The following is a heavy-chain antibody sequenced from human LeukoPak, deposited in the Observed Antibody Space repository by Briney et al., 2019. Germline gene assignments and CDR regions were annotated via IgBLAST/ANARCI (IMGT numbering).Heavy chain of an antibody. Sequence: SETLSLTCSVSGGSISSRSYSWGWIRQPPGKGLEWIGTIYYTGTTYYNPALKSRVTISVDTSKNQFSLNLSSVTAADTAVYYCARYSSGWRSFDIWGQGTMVTVSS. CDR3: ARYSSGWRSFDI. V-gene: IGHV4-39*07. CDR2: IYYTGTT. CDR1: GGSISSRSYS. D-gene: IGHD6-19*01. J-gene: IGHJ3*02.